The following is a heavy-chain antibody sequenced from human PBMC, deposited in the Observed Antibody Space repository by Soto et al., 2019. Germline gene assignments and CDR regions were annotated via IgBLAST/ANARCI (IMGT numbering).Heavy chain of an antibody. CDR1: GYNFNQYY. CDR3: ARGPDDSDVPRWDH. V-gene: IGHV1-46*02. J-gene: IGHJ4*02. CDR2: INLRGGTT. D-gene: IGHD4-17*01. Sequence: QVQLVQSGPEVRKPGASVRLSCATSGYNFNQYYIHWVRQAPGQGLEWMGIINLRGGTTEYAHKFRGWVTVTGDTSTRTAYMDLRSLRSEDTAVYFCARGPDDSDVPRWDHWGQGTLIIVSS.